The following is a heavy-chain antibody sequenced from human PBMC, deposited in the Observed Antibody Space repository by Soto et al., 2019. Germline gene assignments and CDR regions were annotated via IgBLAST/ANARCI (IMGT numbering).Heavy chain of an antibody. Sequence: SQTLSLTCAISGDSVASNSAAWNWIRQSPSRGLEWLGRTYYRSKWYTDYAESVKSRITINPDTSKNQVSLQLKSVTPEDTAVYYCTTGATSGRHVNYYHGIDVWGQGTTVTVSS. CDR1: GDSVASNSAA. J-gene: IGHJ6*02. CDR3: TTGATSGRHVNYYHGIDV. CDR2: TYYRSKWYT. V-gene: IGHV6-1*01. D-gene: IGHD3-10*01.